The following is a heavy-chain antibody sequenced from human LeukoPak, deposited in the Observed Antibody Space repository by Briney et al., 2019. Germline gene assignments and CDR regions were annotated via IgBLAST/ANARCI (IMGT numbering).Heavy chain of an antibody. CDR2: IYTSGST. V-gene: IGHV4-4*07. Sequence: PSETLSLTCTVPGGSITSYYWSWIRQPAGKGLEWIGRIYTSGSTNYNPSLKSRVTMSVDTSKNQFALKLSYVTAANTAVYYCARDMHYDSSGYYYVEYFQHWGQGTLVTVSS. J-gene: IGHJ1*01. D-gene: IGHD3-22*01. CDR3: ARDMHYDSSGYYYVEYFQH. CDR1: GGSITSYY.